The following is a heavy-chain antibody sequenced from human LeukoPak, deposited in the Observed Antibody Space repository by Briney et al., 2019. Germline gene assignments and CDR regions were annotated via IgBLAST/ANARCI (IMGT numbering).Heavy chain of an antibody. V-gene: IGHV1-2*02. J-gene: IGHJ4*02. D-gene: IGHD6-13*01. Sequence: ASVKVSCKASGYTFTGYYMHWVRQAPGQGLERMGWINPNSGGTNYAQKFQGRVTMTRDTSISTAYMELSRLRSDDTAVYYCARGLGSWSDYGFDYWGQGTLVTVSS. CDR1: GYTFTGYY. CDR3: ARGLGSWSDYGFDY. CDR2: INPNSGGT.